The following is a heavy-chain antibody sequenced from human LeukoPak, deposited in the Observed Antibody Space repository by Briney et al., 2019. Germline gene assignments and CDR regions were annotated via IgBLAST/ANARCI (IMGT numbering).Heavy chain of an antibody. CDR2: INWNGGST. CDR3: ARDVEVAAILGNHFDY. J-gene: IGHJ4*02. Sequence: PGGSLRLSCAASGFTFDDYGMSWVRQAPGKGLEWVSGINWNGGSTGYADSVKGRFTISRDNAKNSLYLQMNSLRAEDTALYYCARDVEVAAILGNHFDYWGQGTLVTVSS. CDR1: GFTFDDYG. D-gene: IGHD2-15*01. V-gene: IGHV3-20*04.